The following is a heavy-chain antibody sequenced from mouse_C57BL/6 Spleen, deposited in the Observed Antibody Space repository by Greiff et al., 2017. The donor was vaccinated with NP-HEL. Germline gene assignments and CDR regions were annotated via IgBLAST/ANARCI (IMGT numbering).Heavy chain of an antibody. CDR1: GFTFSSYA. J-gene: IGHJ2*01. CDR2: ISDGGSYT. CDR3: AREGAVVAFDY. D-gene: IGHD1-1*01. V-gene: IGHV5-4*01. Sequence: DVMLVESGGGLVKPGGSLKLSCAASGFTFSSYAMSWVRQTPEKRLEWVATISDGGSYTYYPDNVKGRFTISRDNAKNNLYLQMSHLKSEDTAMYYCAREGAVVAFDYWGQGTTLTVSS.